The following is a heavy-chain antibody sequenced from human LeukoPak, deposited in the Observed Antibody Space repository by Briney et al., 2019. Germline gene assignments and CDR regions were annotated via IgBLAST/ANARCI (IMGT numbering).Heavy chain of an antibody. Sequence: SETLSLTCTVSGGSISSGSYYWSWIRQPAGKGLEWIGRIYTSGSTNYNPSLKSRGNISVDTSKNQFSLKPSSVTAADTAVYYCARGGVVQYSSGQGIPFDYWGQGTLSPSPQ. CDR2: IYTSGST. CDR3: ARGGVVQYSSGQGIPFDY. V-gene: IGHV4-61*02. J-gene: IGHJ4*02. CDR1: GGSISSGSYY. D-gene: IGHD6-19*01.